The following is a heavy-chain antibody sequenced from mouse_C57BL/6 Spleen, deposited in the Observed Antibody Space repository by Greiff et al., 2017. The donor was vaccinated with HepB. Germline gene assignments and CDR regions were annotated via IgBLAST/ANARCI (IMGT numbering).Heavy chain of an antibody. CDR3: ARAGQGDGNYVGFAY. CDR2: IDPSDSYT. J-gene: IGHJ3*01. CDR1: GYTFTSYW. V-gene: IGHV1-59*01. D-gene: IGHD2-1*01. Sequence: QVQLQQPGAELVRPGTSVKLSCKASGYTFTSYWMHWVKQRPGQGLEWIGVIDPSDSYTNYNQKFKGKATLTVDTSSSTAYMQLSSLTSEDSAVYYCARAGQGDGNYVGFAYWGQGTLVTVSA.